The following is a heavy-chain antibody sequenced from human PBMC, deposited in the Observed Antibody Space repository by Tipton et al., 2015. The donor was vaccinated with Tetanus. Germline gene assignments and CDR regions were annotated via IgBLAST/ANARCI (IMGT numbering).Heavy chain of an antibody. D-gene: IGHD2/OR15-2a*01. J-gene: IGHJ4*02. CDR3: ARDQTKDGAFLLGF. Sequence: QLVQSGAEVKKPGSSVRVSCKAAGGAFTKYAFSWVRQAPGQGLEWMGWFKPSSGATKYAQMIQGRVTLTRDTSISTAYMELSSLTSNDTAVYFCARDQTKDGAFLLGFWGQGSRLTVSS. CDR2: FKPSSGAT. V-gene: IGHV1-2*02. CDR1: GGAFTKYA.